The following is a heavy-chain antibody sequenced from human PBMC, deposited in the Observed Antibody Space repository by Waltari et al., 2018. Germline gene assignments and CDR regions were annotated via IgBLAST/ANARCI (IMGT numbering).Heavy chain of an antibody. J-gene: IGHJ4*02. V-gene: IGHV4-59*11. CDR1: GGSISSHY. CDR3: ARVLYDSSGYGPDY. Sequence: QVQLQESGPGLVKPSETLSLTCTVSGGSISSHYWSWIRQPPGKGLEWIGYIYYSGSTNYNPSLMSRVTISVDTSKNQFSLKLSSVTAADTAVYYCARVLYDSSGYGPDYWGQGTLVTVSS. D-gene: IGHD3-22*01. CDR2: IYYSGST.